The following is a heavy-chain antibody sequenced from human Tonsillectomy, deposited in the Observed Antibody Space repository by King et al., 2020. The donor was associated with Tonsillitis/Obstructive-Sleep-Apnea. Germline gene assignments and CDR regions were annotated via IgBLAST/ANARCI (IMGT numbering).Heavy chain of an antibody. Sequence: QLQESGPGLVKLSEPLSLTCTVSAGSVSSGSYYWGWIRQPPGKGLEWIGYVYYSGSTNYNPSLKSRVTISLDTSKNQFSLKLSSVTAADTAVYYCAAQTLDFWSGNYYFDSWGQGTLVTVSS. D-gene: IGHD3-3*01. CDR3: AAQTLDFWSGNYYFDS. CDR2: VYYSGST. V-gene: IGHV4-61*01. J-gene: IGHJ4*02. CDR1: AGSVSSGSYY.